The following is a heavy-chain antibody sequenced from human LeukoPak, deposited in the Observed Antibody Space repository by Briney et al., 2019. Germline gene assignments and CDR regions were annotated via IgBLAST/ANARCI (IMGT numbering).Heavy chain of an antibody. CDR2: IKQDGSEK. V-gene: IGHV3-7*01. CDR1: GFTFSSYW. J-gene: IGHJ5*02. D-gene: IGHD6-13*01. Sequence: PGGSLRLSCAASGFTFSSYWMSWVRQAPGKGLEWVANIKQDGSEKYYVDSVKGRFTISRDNAKNSLYLQMNSLRAEDTAVYYCAREGESYSSSWYFHPLPPPRFDPWGQGTLVTVSS. CDR3: AREGESYSSSWYFHPLPPPRFDP.